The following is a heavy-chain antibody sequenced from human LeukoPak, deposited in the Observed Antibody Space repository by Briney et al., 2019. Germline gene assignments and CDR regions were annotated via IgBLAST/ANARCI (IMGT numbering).Heavy chain of an antibody. V-gene: IGHV3-30*03. CDR1: GFTFSSYG. J-gene: IGHJ4*02. D-gene: IGHD2-15*01. Sequence: GGSLRLSCAASGFTFSSYGMYWVRQAPGKGLEWVAVISYDGSKTYYADSVKGRFTISRDNSKNTLYLEMNSVRGEDTAVYYCGRDEIRLNILVVVDPDGFWGQGTLVTVSS. CDR3: GRDEIRLNILVVVDPDGF. CDR2: ISYDGSKT.